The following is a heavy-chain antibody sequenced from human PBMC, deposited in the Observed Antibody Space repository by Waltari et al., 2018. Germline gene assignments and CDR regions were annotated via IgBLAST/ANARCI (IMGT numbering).Heavy chain of an antibody. CDR3: AKDFDIAAARGHFDY. V-gene: IGHV3-23*04. CDR2: ISGSGYST. CDR1: GFTFGSYA. J-gene: IGHJ4*02. D-gene: IGHD6-13*01. Sequence: EVQLVESGGGLVQPGGSLRLSCAASGFTFGSYAMSWVRQAPGKGLEWVSVISGSGYSTYYADSVKGRFTISRDNSKNTLYLQMNSLRAEDTAVYYCAKDFDIAAARGHFDYWGQGTLVTVSS.